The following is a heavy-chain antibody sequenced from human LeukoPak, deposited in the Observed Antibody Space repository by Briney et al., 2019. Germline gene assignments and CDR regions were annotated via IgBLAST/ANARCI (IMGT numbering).Heavy chain of an antibody. J-gene: IGHJ6*03. CDR3: GRDALVGFLSYYYIDV. D-gene: IGHD3-10*01. V-gene: IGHV4-59*11. CDR2: ISNSGST. Sequence: TSDTLSLTCTVSDGPIRSHYWTWIRQSPIRGLEWIGDISNSGSTKYNPSLRSRVTISIDTSRSQFSLRLSSVTAADTAVYYCGRDALVGFLSYYYIDVWGKGITVTVSS. CDR1: DGPIRSHY.